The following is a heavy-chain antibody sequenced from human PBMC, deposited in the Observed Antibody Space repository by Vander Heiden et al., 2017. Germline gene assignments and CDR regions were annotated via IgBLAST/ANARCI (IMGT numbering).Heavy chain of an antibody. CDR1: EFIFSSAW. V-gene: IGHV3-15*01. CDR3: TRPYGADHYFDY. Sequence: VQLVESGGGLIKPGASLRLSCPASEFIFSSAWMSWVRQAPGKGLEWVGRIKSKADGGTTDYAAPVKDRFTIFRDDSKNTLYLQMNSLKTDDTAFYYCTRPYGADHYFDYWGQGALVTVSS. J-gene: IGHJ4*02. CDR2: IKSKADGGTT. D-gene: IGHD3-10*01.